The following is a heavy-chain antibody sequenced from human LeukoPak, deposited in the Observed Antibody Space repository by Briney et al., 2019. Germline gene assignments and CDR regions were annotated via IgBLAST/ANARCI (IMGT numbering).Heavy chain of an antibody. V-gene: IGHV1-2*02. J-gene: IGHJ6*03. D-gene: IGHD6-6*01. CDR2: INPNSGGT. CDR1: GYTFTGYD. Sequence: WASVKVSCKASGYTFTGYDMRWVRQAPGQGLEWMGWINPNSGGTNYAQKFQGRVTMTRDTSISTAYMELSRLRSDDTAVYYCARVRYSSSVDYYYYYMDVWGKGTTVTVSS. CDR3: ARVRYSSSVDYYYYYMDV.